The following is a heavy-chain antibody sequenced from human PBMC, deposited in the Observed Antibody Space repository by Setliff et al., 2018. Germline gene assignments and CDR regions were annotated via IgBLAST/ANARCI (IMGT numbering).Heavy chain of an antibody. V-gene: IGHV4-59*01. CDR3: ARDYQGGWFAP. CDR1: GGSITESC. D-gene: IGHD3-16*01. J-gene: IGHJ5*02. CDR2: IDYSGST. Sequence: PSETLSLTCTVSGGSITESCWSWIRQPAGKGLDWIGYIDYSGSTYYNPSLKSRVSISADRSKNQFSLNLTSVIAADTAVYYCARDYQGGWFAPWGQGTLVTVSS.